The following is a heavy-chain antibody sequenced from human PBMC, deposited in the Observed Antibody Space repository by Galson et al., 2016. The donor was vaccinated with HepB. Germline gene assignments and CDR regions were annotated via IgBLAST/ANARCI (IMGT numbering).Heavy chain of an antibody. J-gene: IGHJ5*02. V-gene: IGHV3-11*01. CDR2: ISATGIRT. Sequence: SGFTFTDYYMSWIRQAPGKGLEWLSYISATGIRTYYADSVKGRFTISRDNTKNSLYLQMNSLRVEDTAVYYCVRGIDPWGQGTLVTVSS. CDR3: VRGIDP. CDR1: GFTFTDYY.